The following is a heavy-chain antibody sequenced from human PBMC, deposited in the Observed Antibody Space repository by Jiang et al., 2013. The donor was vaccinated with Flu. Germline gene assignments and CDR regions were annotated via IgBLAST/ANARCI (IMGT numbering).Heavy chain of an antibody. Sequence: GAEVKKPGASVKVSCKASGYIFTTSYMHWVRQAPGQGLEWMGIIDPSNGGTNYAQKFQGRVNMTGDTSTSTVYMELSSLRSEDTAVYYCARGSYGGSDGFDMWGQGTMVTVSS. CDR2: IDPSNGGT. CDR3: ARGSYGGSDGFDM. V-gene: IGHV1-46*01. J-gene: IGHJ3*02. D-gene: IGHD2-15*01. CDR1: GYIFTTSY.